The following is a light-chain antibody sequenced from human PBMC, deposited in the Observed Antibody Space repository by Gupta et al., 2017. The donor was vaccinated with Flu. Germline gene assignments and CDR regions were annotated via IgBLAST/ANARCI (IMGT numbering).Light chain of an antibody. V-gene: IGKV3-15*01. Sequence: EILMTQSPATLSVSPGERATISCRASQSISSNLAWYQHKPGLAPRLLIFDASTRANGIAARFSGSGSGTEFTLTISSLESEDFAVYYCQQYDDWPPSTFGQGTRLEIK. CDR3: QQYDDWPPST. J-gene: IGKJ5*01. CDR1: QSISSN. CDR2: DAS.